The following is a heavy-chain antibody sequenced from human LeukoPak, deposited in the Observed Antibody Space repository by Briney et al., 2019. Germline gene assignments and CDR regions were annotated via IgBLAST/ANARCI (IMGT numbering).Heavy chain of an antibody. V-gene: IGHV3-21*01. CDR1: GFTFSSYS. CDR2: ISSSSSYI. Sequence: GGSLRLSCAASGFTFSSYSMKWVRQAPGKGLEWVSSISSSSSYIYYADSVKGRFTISRDNAKNSLYLQMNSLRAEDTAVYYCARNIAAAGTDDAFDIWGQGTMVTVSS. J-gene: IGHJ3*02. D-gene: IGHD6-13*01. CDR3: ARNIAAAGTDDAFDI.